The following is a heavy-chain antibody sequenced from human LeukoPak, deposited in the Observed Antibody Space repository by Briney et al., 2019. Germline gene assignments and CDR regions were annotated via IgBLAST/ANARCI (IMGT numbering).Heavy chain of an antibody. CDR1: GGSFSGYY. D-gene: IGHD2-21*02. V-gene: IGHV4-34*01. CDR3: ARVRVVVVTARWDYYYYYGMDV. J-gene: IGHJ6*02. CDR2: INHSGST. Sequence: SETLSLTCAVYGGSFSGYYWSWIRQPPGKGLEWIGEINHSGSTNYNPSLKSRVTISVDTSKNQFSLKLSSVTAADTAVYYCARVRVVVVTARWDYYYYYGMDVWGQGTTVTVSS.